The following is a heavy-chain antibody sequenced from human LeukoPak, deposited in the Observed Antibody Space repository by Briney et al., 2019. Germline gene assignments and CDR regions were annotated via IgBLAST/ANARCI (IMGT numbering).Heavy chain of an antibody. D-gene: IGHD1-1*01. Sequence: GGSLRLSCAASGFTFSDYYMNWIRQAPGKGLEWVSYISTSGTTTSYADSVKGRFTISRDSAKNSLYLQMNSLRAEDTAVYYCARGTTGTTDFDYWGQGTLVTVSS. V-gene: IGHV3-11*01. CDR3: ARGTTGTTDFDY. CDR1: GFTFSDYY. CDR2: ISTSGTTT. J-gene: IGHJ4*02.